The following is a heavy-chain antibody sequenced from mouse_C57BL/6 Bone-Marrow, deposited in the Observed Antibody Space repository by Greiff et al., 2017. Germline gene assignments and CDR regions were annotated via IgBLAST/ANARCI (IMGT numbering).Heavy chain of an antibody. Sequence: EVQLVESGGGLVKPGGSLKLSCAASGFTFSDYGMHWVRQAPEKGLEWVAYISSDSSTIYYADTVKGRFTISRDNAKNTLFLQLTSLRSEDTAMYYCASYCMDYWGQGTSVTVSS. CDR3: ASYCMDY. V-gene: IGHV5-17*01. D-gene: IGHD1-1*01. CDR1: GFTFSDYG. J-gene: IGHJ4*01. CDR2: ISSDSSTI.